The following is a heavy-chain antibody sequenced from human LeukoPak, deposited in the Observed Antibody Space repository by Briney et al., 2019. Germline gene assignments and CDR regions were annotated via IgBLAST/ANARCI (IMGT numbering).Heavy chain of an antibody. V-gene: IGHV4-39*01. D-gene: IGHD6-19*01. Sequence: SETLSLTCTVSGGSISSSSYYWGWIRQPPGKGLEWIGSIYYSGSTYYNPSLKSRVTISVDTSKNQFSLKLSSVTAADTAVYYCARRPPYSSGWCNFDQWGQGTLVTVSS. J-gene: IGHJ4*02. CDR1: GGSISSSSYY. CDR3: ARRPPYSSGWCNFDQ. CDR2: IYYSGST.